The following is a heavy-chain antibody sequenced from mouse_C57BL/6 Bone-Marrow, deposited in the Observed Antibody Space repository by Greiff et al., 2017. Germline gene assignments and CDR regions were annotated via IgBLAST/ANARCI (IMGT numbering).Heavy chain of an antibody. CDR3: ARPLYYCGSIPWFAY. CDR1: GFTFSDYY. D-gene: IGHD1-1*01. CDR2: ISNGGGST. Sequence: EVHLVESGGGLVQPGGSLKLSCAASGFTFSDYYMYWVRQTPEKRLEWVAYISNGGGSTYYPDTVKGRFTISRDNAKNTLYLQMSRLKSEDTAVYYCARPLYYCGSIPWFAYWGQGTLVTVSA. V-gene: IGHV5-12*01. J-gene: IGHJ3*01.